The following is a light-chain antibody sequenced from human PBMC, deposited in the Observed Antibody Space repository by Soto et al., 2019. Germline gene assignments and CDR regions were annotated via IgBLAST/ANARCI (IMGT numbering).Light chain of an antibody. J-gene: IGKJ4*01. CDR2: AAS. CDR3: QKSTNVPA. CDR1: QGISNY. V-gene: IGKV1-27*01. Sequence: DIQMTQSPSSLSASVGDRVTITCRASQGISNYLAWYQQIRGKVPKLLISAASTLQSGVASRFSGSGSGTEFTLTISSLQPEDVATYYWQKSTNVPAFGGGTKVEIK.